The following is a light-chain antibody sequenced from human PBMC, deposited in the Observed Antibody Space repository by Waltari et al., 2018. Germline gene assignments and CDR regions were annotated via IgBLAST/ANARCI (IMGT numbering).Light chain of an antibody. CDR1: SSDVGGYNF. CDR2: DVA. V-gene: IGLV2-14*03. J-gene: IGLJ1*01. CDR3: SSYTSSSTRV. Sequence: QSALTQPASVSGSPGQSISISCTGTSSDVGGYNFVSWYQQHPGKAPQLMIYDVANRPSGVSNRFSGSNSGNTASLTISGLQAEDEADYYCSSYTSSSTRVFGTGTKVTVL.